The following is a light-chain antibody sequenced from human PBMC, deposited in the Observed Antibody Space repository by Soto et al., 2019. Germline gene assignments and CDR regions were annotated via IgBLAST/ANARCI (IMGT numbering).Light chain of an antibody. CDR1: QSVRSN. Sequence: IVLTQSPATLSLSPGERATLSCGASQSVRSNLAWYQQKPGQSPRLLISGASSRAADIPDRFSGSGSGTDFTLTINRLEPEDFAVYYCQQYDSSPRTFGQGTKVDIK. V-gene: IGKV3-20*01. J-gene: IGKJ1*01. CDR2: GAS. CDR3: QQYDSSPRT.